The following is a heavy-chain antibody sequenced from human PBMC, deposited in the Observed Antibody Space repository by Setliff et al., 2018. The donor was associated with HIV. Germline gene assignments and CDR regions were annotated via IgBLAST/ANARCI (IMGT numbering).Heavy chain of an antibody. CDR2: IKQDGSEK. CDR3: ATTSRSASHDY. J-gene: IGHJ4*02. V-gene: IGHV3-7*03. CDR1: GFSFSNAW. Sequence: GFSFSNAWMSWVRQAPGKGLEWVANIKQDGSEKYYVDSVKGRFTISRDNAKNSLYLQMNSLRAEDTAVYYCATTSRSASHDYWGQGTLVTVSS.